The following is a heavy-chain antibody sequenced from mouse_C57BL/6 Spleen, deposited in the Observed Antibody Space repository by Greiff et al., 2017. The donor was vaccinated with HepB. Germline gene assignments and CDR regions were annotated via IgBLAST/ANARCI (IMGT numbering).Heavy chain of an antibody. D-gene: IGHD1-1*01. Sequence: EVKLQESGPELVKPGASVKISCKASGYSFTDYNMNWVKQSNGKSLEWIGVINPNYGTTSYNQKFKGKATLTVDQSSSTAYMQLNSLTSEDSAVYYCARWGTTVVGDYFDYWGQGTTLTVSS. CDR1: GYSFTDYN. J-gene: IGHJ2*01. CDR3: ARWGTTVVGDYFDY. CDR2: INPNYGTT. V-gene: IGHV1-39*01.